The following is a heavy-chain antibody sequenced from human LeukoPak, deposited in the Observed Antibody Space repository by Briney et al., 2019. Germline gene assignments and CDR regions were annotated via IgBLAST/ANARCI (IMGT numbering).Heavy chain of an antibody. V-gene: IGHV4-4*08. D-gene: IGHD7-27*01. CDR1: GGSVIDLY. CDR3: AKHPTGARRESDY. CDR2: IYTSGT. Sequence: PSETLSLTCTVSGGSVIDLYWTWIRQSPGKGLEWLGDIYTSGTKYNPSLNGRVTVSVDTSKNQFSLRLTSVTAADTAVYYCAKHPTGARRESDYWGQGVLVTVSS. J-gene: IGHJ4*02.